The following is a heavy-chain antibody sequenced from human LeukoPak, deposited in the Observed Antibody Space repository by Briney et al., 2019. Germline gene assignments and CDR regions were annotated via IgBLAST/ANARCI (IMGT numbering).Heavy chain of an antibody. CDR3: ERTKKIVVVPAASDWFDP. CDR2: ISAYNGNT. V-gene: IGHV1-18*01. D-gene: IGHD2-2*01. J-gene: IGHJ5*02. CDR1: GYTFTIYG. Sequence: ASVKVSCKASGYTFTIYGISWVRQALGQGLEWVGWISAYNGNTNYAQKLQGRVPMTTATSKSTAYMELRSLSSGDKAVYYCERTKKIVVVPAASDWFDPWGQGTLVTVSS.